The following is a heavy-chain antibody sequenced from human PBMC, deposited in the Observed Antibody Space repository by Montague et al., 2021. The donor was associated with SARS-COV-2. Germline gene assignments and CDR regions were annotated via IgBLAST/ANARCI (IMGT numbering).Heavy chain of an antibody. D-gene: IGHD2-15*01. CDR2: INYSGST. CDR1: GGSVSSGSYY. Sequence: SETLSLTCTVSGGSVSSGSYYWSWIRQPPGKRLEWIGYINYSGSTNYNPSLKSRVTISVDMSRNQFSLKLRTVTAADTAVYYCARPGRACFHYAMDVWGQGTTVTVSS. CDR3: ARPGRACFHYAMDV. J-gene: IGHJ6*02. V-gene: IGHV4-61*01.